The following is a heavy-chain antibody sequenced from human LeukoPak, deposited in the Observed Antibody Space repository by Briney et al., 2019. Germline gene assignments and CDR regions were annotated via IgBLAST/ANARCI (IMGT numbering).Heavy chain of an antibody. CDR2: TSFSCATS. J-gene: IGHJ5*01. V-gene: IGHV3-23*01. CDR1: GFTFSSCA. CDR3: AKVRSFGVVNLSIDS. D-gene: IGHD3-3*01. Sequence: GGSLRLSCVASGFTFSSCAMSWVRQAPGKGLEWVSTTSFSCATSYYPASVKARFPIPSDNFQNPLYLQMNSLRAEDTAVYYCAKVRSFGVVNLSIDSWGQGALVTVSS.